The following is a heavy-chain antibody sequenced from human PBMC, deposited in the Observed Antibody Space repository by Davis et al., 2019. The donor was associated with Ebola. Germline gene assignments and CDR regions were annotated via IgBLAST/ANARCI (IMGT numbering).Heavy chain of an antibody. J-gene: IGHJ4*02. CDR2: IKQDGSEK. CDR3: ARDDYDILTGYFDY. V-gene: IGHV3-7*03. D-gene: IGHD3-9*01. Sequence: GGSLRLSCAASGFTFSSYWMSWVRQAPGKGLEWVANIKQDGSEKYYVDSVKGRFTISRGNAKNSLYLQMNSLRAEDTAVYYCARDDYDILTGYFDYWGQGTLVTVSS. CDR1: GFTFSSYW.